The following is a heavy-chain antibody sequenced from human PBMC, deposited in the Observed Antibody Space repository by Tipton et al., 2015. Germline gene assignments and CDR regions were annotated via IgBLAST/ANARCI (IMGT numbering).Heavy chain of an antibody. CDR3: ARARGRHGGLFDS. V-gene: IGHV4-59*01. CDR2: IQYSGST. J-gene: IGHJ4*02. D-gene: IGHD4-23*01. CDR1: SDSISKYY. Sequence: LRLSCTVSSDSISKYYWSWIRQPPGKELEWIGYIQYSGSTNYNPSLESRVSMSVDTSKTQFSLEMRSVTATDTAVYYCARARGRHGGLFDSWGQGILVTVSS.